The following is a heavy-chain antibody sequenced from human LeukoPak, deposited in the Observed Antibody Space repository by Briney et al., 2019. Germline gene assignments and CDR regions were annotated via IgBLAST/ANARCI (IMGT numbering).Heavy chain of an antibody. CDR2: IRQDGTDK. Sequence: GGSLRLSFAASGFTFSRYSMHWVRQAPGMGLEWVAFIRQDGTDKNYADSVKGRFTISRDVSKNTLYLQMDSLGAEDTAVYYCAKDSTTWGFDYWGQGTLVTVSS. D-gene: IGHD2-2*01. V-gene: IGHV3-30*02. CDR1: GFTFSRYS. CDR3: AKDSTTWGFDY. J-gene: IGHJ4*02.